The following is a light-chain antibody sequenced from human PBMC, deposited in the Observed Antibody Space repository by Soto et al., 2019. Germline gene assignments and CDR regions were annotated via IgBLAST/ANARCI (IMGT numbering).Light chain of an antibody. CDR3: QQYYSTPLT. V-gene: IGKV4-1*01. J-gene: IGKJ4*01. Sequence: DIVMTQSPDSLAVSLGERATINCKSSQSVLYSSNNKNYLAWYQQKPGQPPKLLIYWSSTRESGVPDRFSGSGSGTECALSIRSLQAEDGAVYCCQQYYSTPLTFGGGTKVELK. CDR2: WSS. CDR1: QSVLYSSNNKNY.